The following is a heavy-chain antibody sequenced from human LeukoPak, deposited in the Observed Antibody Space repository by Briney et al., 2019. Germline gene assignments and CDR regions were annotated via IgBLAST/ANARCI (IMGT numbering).Heavy chain of an antibody. J-gene: IGHJ4*02. CDR3: ARVGDSSGYYADY. CDR2: IYYSGST. Sequence: PSETLSLTCTVSGDSISRYYWSWIRQPPGKGLEWIGYIYYSGSTNYNPSLKSRVTISVDKSKNQFSLKLSSVTAADTAVYYCARVGDSSGYYADYWGQGTLVTVSS. CDR1: GDSISRYY. V-gene: IGHV4-59*12. D-gene: IGHD3-22*01.